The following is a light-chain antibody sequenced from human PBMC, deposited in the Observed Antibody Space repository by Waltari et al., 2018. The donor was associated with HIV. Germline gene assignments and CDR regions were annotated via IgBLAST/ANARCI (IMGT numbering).Light chain of an antibody. V-gene: IGLV2-14*01. CDR1: SSDIGYYDY. Sequence: SPGQSIVLPCTGSSSDIGYYDYVSWYQQYPGQAPKALIYEVTSRPSGTSSRFSGSKSATTAFLAISKLQTDDEADYFCSSYTRRGTVVFGGGTRLTVL. J-gene: IGLJ2*01. CDR3: SSYTRRGTVV. CDR2: EVT.